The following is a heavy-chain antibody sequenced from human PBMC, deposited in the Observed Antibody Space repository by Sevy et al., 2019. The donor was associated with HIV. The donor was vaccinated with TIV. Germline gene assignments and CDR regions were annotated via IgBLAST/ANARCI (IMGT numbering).Heavy chain of an antibody. CDR1: GFSVSTNY. CDR2: VYSGGRT. V-gene: IGHV3-53*01. J-gene: IGHJ6*02. Sequence: GGSLRLSCAASGFSVSTNYMTWVRQAPGKGLEWVSVVYSGGRTEYADSVKGRFTIFRDLSKNALFLELSSLTAEDTAVYYCATCSSGDAYYYGMDVWGQGTTVTVSS. CDR3: ATCSSGDAYYYGMDV. D-gene: IGHD4-17*01.